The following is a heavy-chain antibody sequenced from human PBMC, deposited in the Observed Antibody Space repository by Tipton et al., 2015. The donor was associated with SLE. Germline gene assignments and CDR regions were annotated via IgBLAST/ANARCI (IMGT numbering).Heavy chain of an antibody. CDR3: ARGELGIRTFDY. CDR1: GGSFSGYY. V-gene: IGHV4-34*01. D-gene: IGHD7-27*01. J-gene: IGHJ4*02. CDR2: INHSGST. Sequence: LRLSCAVYGGSFSGYYWSWIRQPPGKGLEWIGEINHSGSTNYNPSLKSRVTISVDTSKNQFSLKLGPVTAADTAVYYCARGELGIRTFDYWGQGTLVTVSS.